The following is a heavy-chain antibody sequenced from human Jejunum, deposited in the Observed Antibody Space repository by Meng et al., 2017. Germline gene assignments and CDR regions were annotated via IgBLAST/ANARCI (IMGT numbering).Heavy chain of an antibody. Sequence: QVTLKESGPSLVKPTQPLTLTFSFFGFSLSTSGVGVGWIRQPPGKALEWLALIYWDDDKRSSPSLKRRLTITTDTSKNQVVLTMTNMYPVDTATYYCAHGGLSSGWYYPEPWGQGILVTVSS. D-gene: IGHD6-19*01. V-gene: IGHV2-5*02. CDR1: GFSLSTSGVG. J-gene: IGHJ5*02. CDR2: IYWDDDK. CDR3: AHGGLSSGWYYPEP.